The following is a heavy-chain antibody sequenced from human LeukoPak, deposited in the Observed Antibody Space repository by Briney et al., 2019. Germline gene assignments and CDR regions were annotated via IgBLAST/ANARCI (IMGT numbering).Heavy chain of an antibody. CDR2: VFYDGSNK. V-gene: IGHV3-33*01. Sequence: AGSLRCSAAAAGFTCCNYGRHWVGQAPGMGWEGVAVVFYDGSNKQYADFVKGRFTIPRDNSKNTLYLQMNNLRAEDTAVYYCARDQAYYFSLADYWGQGTLVTVSS. CDR3: ARDQAYYFSLADY. J-gene: IGHJ4*02. D-gene: IGHD2/OR15-2a*01. CDR1: GFTCCNYG.